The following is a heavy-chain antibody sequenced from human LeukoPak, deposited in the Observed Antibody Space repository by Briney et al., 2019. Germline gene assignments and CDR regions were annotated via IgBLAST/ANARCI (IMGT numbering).Heavy chain of an antibody. CDR2: IYYSGST. D-gene: IGHD3-16*02. V-gene: IGHV4-59*01. Sequence: SETLSLTCTVSGGSISSYYWSWIRQPPGKGLERIGYIYYSGSTNYNPSLKSRVTISVDTSKNQFSLKLSSVTAADTAVYYCARGGDDYVWGSYRPYLLFDYWGQGTLVTVSS. CDR1: GGSISSYY. CDR3: ARGGDDYVWGSYRPYLLFDY. J-gene: IGHJ4*02.